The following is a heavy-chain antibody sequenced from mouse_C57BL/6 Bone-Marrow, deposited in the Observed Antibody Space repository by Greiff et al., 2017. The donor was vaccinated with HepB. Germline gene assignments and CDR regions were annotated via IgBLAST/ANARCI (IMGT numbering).Heavy chain of an antibody. CDR1: GYTFTDYN. J-gene: IGHJ4*01. CDR2: INPNNGGT. Sequence: VQLQQSGPELVKPGASVKIPCKASGYTFTDYNMDWVKQSHGKSLEWIGDINPNNGGTIYNQKFKGKATLTVDKSSSTAYMELRSLTSEDTAVYYCARGGSSSYYYAMDYWGQGTSVTVSS. V-gene: IGHV1-18*01. CDR3: ARGGSSSYYYAMDY. D-gene: IGHD1-1*01.